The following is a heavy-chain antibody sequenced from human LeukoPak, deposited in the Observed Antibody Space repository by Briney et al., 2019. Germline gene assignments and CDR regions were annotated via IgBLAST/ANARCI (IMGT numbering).Heavy chain of an antibody. D-gene: IGHD2-8*01. V-gene: IGHV4-34*01. CDR2: INHSGST. CDR1: GGSLRGYY. J-gene: IGHJ5*02. Sequence: SETLSLTRAVDGGSLRGYYWSWIRQHPGKGLEWLGEINHSGSTNYNPSLKSRVTISVDTSKNQFSLKLSSVTAADTAVYYCARGPLDIVLMVYGNWFDPWGQGTLVTVSS. CDR3: ARGPLDIVLMVYGNWFDP.